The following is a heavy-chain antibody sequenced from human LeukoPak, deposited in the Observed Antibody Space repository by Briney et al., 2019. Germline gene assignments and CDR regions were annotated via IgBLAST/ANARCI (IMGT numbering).Heavy chain of an antibody. J-gene: IGHJ4*02. CDR3: ARDIRGEYYFDY. V-gene: IGHV4-34*01. D-gene: IGHD3-16*01. CDR1: GGSFSGYY. CDR2: INHSGST. Sequence: SETLSLTCAVYGGSFSGYYWSWIRQPPGKGLEWIGEINHSGSTNYNPSLKSRVTISVDTSKNQFSLKLSSVTAADTAVYYCARDIRGEYYFDYWGQGTLVTVSS.